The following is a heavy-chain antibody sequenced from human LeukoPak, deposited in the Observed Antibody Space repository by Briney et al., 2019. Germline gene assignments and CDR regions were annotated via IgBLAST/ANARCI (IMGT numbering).Heavy chain of an antibody. CDR3: ARSSWRLVPADPSGYFQH. V-gene: IGHV1-69*05. CDR2: IIPIFGTA. Sequence: SVKVSCKASGDTFSMYAISWVRQAPGQGLEWMGRIIPIFGTANYAQKFQGRVTMTRDTSISTAYMELSRLRSDDTAVYYWARSSWRLVPADPSGYFQHWGQGTLVTVSS. J-gene: IGHJ1*01. CDR1: GDTFSMYA. D-gene: IGHD2-2*01.